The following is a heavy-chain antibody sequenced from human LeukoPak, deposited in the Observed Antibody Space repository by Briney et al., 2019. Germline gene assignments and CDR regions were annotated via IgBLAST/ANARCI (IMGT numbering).Heavy chain of an antibody. D-gene: IGHD6-13*01. V-gene: IGHV4-59*01. CDR1: GGSIRSSY. J-gene: IGHJ3*01. CDR3: AREMGIGDAFDL. Sequence: QVQLQESGPGLVKPSETLSLTCNVSGGSIRSSYWSWVRQPPGKGLEWIGHIYESGNTNYNPSLERRVTISIVTSKNYFSLKVNSATAADTAVYYCAREMGIGDAFDLWGQGTMVTVSS. CDR2: IYESGNT.